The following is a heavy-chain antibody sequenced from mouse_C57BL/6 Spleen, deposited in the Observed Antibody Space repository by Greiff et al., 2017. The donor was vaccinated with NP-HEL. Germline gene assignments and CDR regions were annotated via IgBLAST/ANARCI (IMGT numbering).Heavy chain of an antibody. D-gene: IGHD2-3*01. V-gene: IGHV1-18*01. CDR1: GYTFTDYN. CDR3: ARERYDGYYEDWYFDV. J-gene: IGHJ1*03. Sequence: EVKLQQSGPELVKPGASVKIPCKASGYTFTDYNMDWVKQSHGKSLEWIGDINPNNGGTIYNQKFKGKATLTVDKSSSTAYMELRSLTSEDTAVYYCARERYDGYYEDWYFDVWGTGTTVTVSS. CDR2: INPNNGGT.